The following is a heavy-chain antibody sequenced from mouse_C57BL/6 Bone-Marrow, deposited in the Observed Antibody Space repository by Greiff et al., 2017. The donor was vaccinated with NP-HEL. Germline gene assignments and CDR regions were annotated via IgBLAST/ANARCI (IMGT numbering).Heavy chain of an antibody. CDR3: ASFAY. J-gene: IGHJ3*01. Sequence: VQLQQSGPGLVKPSQSLSLTCSVTGYSITSGYYWNWIRQFPGNKLEWMGYISYDGGNNYNPSLKNRISITRDTSKNQFFLKLNSVTTEDTATYYCASFAYWGQGTLVTVSA. V-gene: IGHV3-6*01. CDR1: GYSITSGYY. CDR2: ISYDGGN.